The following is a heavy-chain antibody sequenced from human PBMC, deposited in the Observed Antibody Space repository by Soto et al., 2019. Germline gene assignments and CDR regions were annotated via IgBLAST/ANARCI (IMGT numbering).Heavy chain of an antibody. CDR2: ISYDGSNK. V-gene: IGHV3-30-3*01. CDR1: GFTFSSYA. D-gene: IGHD3-3*01. Sequence: GGSLRLSCAASGFTFSSYAMHWVRQAPGKGLEWVAVISYDGSNKYYADSVKGRFTISRDNSKNTLYLQMNSLRAEDTAVYYCAGSYYDFWSGPTYYGMDVWGQGPTVTV. CDR3: AGSYYDFWSGPTYYGMDV. J-gene: IGHJ6*02.